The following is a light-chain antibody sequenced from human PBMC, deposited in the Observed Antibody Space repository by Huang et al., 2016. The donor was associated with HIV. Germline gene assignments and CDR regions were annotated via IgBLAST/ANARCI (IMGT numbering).Light chain of an antibody. CDR3: QQRTNWPTWT. Sequence: EIVLTQSPATLSLSPGERATPSCRARQSVSSYLSWYQQKPGQAPSLLLYDAANRATGIPARISGSGSGTDFSLTISSLEPEDFAVYYCQQRTNWPTWTFGQGTKVEIK. J-gene: IGKJ1*01. CDR2: DAA. V-gene: IGKV3-11*01. CDR1: QSVSSY.